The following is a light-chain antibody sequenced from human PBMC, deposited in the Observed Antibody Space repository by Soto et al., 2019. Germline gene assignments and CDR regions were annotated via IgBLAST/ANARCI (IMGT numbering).Light chain of an antibody. CDR1: QSISSW. V-gene: IGKV1-5*03. CDR3: QQHNTYPWT. CDR2: KAS. Sequence: DSQMTQSPSTLSASVGDRVTITCRASQSISSWLAWYQQIPGKAPKLLIYKASSLESGVPSRFSGSGSGTEFTLTISSLQPDDFATYYCQQHNTYPWTFGQGTKVEIK. J-gene: IGKJ1*01.